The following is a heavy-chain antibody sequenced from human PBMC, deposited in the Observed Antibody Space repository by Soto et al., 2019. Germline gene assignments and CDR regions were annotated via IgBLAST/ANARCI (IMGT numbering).Heavy chain of an antibody. Sequence: GGSLRLSCMASRYTFTSYDISWVRQAPGQGLEWMGWISAYNGNTNYAQKLQSRVTMTTDTSTSTAYMELRSLRSDDTAVYYCARGGNWFDPWGQGTLVTVSS. V-gene: IGHV1-18*01. CDR2: ISAYNGNT. J-gene: IGHJ5*02. CDR1: RYTFTSYD. CDR3: ARGGNWFDP.